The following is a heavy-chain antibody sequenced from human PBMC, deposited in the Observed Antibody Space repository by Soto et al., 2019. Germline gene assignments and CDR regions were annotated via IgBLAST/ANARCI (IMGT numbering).Heavy chain of an antibody. J-gene: IGHJ5*02. CDR1: GGSISSGDYY. D-gene: IGHD3-3*01. CDR3: ARWWSGSRQGFDP. CDR2: IYYSGST. V-gene: IGHV4-31*03. Sequence: QVQLQESGPGLVKPSQTLSLTCTVSGGSISSGDYYWSWIRQHPGKGLEWIGYIYYSGSTYHNPSLNSRVTISVDTSKNQFSLKLSSVTAADTAVYYCARWWSGSRQGFDPWGQGTLVTVSS.